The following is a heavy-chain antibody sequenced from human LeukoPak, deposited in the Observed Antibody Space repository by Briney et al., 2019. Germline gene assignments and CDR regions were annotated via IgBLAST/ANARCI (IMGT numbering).Heavy chain of an antibody. V-gene: IGHV2-70*11. D-gene: IGHD5-24*01. J-gene: IGHJ3*02. Sequence: SGPALVKPTQTLTLTCTFSRFSLTTSGMCVSWIRQPPGKAMSWLTRIDWDDDKYYSTSLKTRLSISKDTSKNQGVLTMTNMDPVDTATYYCARIRRRYGYRDAFDIWGQGTMVTVSS. CDR2: IDWDDDK. CDR3: ARIRRRYGYRDAFDI. CDR1: RFSLTTSGMC.